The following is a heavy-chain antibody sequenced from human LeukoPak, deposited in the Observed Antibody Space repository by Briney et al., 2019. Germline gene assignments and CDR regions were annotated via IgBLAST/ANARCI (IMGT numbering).Heavy chain of an antibody. CDR1: GFTFSSYG. Sequence: PGRSLRLSCAASGFTFSSYGMHWVRQAPGKGLEWVAVIWYGGSNKYYADSVKGRFTISRDNSKNTLYLQMNSLRAEDTAVYYCAKDGSECSSTSCALYYYYMDVWGKGTTVTVSS. V-gene: IGHV3-33*06. CDR3: AKDGSECSSTSCALYYYYMDV. CDR2: IWYGGSNK. J-gene: IGHJ6*03. D-gene: IGHD2-2*01.